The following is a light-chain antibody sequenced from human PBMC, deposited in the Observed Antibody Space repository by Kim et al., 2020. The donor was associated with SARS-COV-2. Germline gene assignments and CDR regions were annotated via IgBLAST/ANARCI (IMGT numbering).Light chain of an antibody. CDR3: AAWDDSLSGWV. CDR1: SSNIGSNY. V-gene: IGLV1-47*01. CDR2: RKN. J-gene: IGLJ3*02. Sequence: GQRVTFSCSGNSSNIGSNYVYCYQQPPGTAPKLLIYRKNQRPSGVPDRFSGSKSGTSASLAISGLRSEDEADYYCAAWDDSLSGWVFGGGTQLTVL.